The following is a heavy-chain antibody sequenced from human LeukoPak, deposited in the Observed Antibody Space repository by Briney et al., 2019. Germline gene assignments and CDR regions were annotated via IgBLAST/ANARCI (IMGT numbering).Heavy chain of an antibody. CDR1: GGTFSSYA. Sequence: ASVKVSCKASGGTFSSYAISWVRQAPGQGLEWMGWISAYNGNTNYAQKLQGRVTMTTDTSTSTAYMELRSLRSDDTAVYYCARKEAVAGLFDYWGQGTLVTVSS. CDR3: ARKEAVAGLFDY. V-gene: IGHV1-18*01. J-gene: IGHJ4*02. CDR2: ISAYNGNT. D-gene: IGHD6-19*01.